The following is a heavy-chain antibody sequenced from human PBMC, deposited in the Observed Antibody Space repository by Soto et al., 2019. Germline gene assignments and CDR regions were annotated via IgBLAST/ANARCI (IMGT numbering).Heavy chain of an antibody. CDR2: IYYSGST. Sequence: PSETLSLTCTVSGGSISSSIYYWGWIRQLPGKGLEWIGSIYYSGSTNYNPSLKSRVTISVDTSKNQFSLKLRSVTAADTAVYYCGPRGAVADPRGYWGQGTLVTVSS. CDR3: GPRGAVADPRGY. V-gene: IGHV4-39*01. CDR1: GGSISSSIYY. D-gene: IGHD6-19*01. J-gene: IGHJ4*02.